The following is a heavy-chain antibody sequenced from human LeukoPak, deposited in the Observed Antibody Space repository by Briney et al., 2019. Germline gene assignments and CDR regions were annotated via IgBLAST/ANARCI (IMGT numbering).Heavy chain of an antibody. V-gene: IGHV1-2*02. J-gene: IGHJ1*01. D-gene: IGHD3-9*01. CDR2: INPNSGGT. CDR1: GYTFTGYY. Sequence: ASVKVSCKASGYTFTGYYMHWVRQAPGQGLEWVGWINPNSGGTNYAQKFQGRVTMTRDTSISTAYMELSRLRSDDTAVYYCARGWLTGYYRAIATRDPNNEHFQHWGQGTLVTVSS. CDR3: ARGWLTGYYRAIATRDPNNEHFQH.